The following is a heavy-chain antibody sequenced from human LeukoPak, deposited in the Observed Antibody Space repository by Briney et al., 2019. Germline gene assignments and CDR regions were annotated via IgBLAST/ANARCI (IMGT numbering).Heavy chain of an antibody. CDR3: AIDPKKSYYYDSSGYFDY. V-gene: IGHV4-59*01. CDR2: IYYSGST. CDR1: GGSISSYY. D-gene: IGHD3-22*01. J-gene: IGHJ4*02. Sequence: TPSETLSLTCTVSGGSISSYYWRWIRQPPGKGLEWIGYIYYSGSTNYNPSLKSRVTISVDTSKNQFSLKLSSVTAADPAVYYCAIDPKKSYYYDSSGYFDYWGQGALVTVSS.